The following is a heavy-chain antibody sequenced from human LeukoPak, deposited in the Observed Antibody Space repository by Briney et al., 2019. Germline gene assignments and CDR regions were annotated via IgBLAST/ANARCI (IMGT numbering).Heavy chain of an antibody. CDR2: ISYDGSNK. D-gene: IGHD3-3*01. Sequence: PGGSLRLSCAASGFTFSSYGMHWVRQAPGKGLEWVAVISYDGSNKYYADSVKGRFTISRDNSKNTLYLQVNSLRAEDTAVYYCAKGPLGFWSGYYPDYWGQGTLVTVSS. J-gene: IGHJ4*02. V-gene: IGHV3-30*18. CDR3: AKGPLGFWSGYYPDY. CDR1: GFTFSSYG.